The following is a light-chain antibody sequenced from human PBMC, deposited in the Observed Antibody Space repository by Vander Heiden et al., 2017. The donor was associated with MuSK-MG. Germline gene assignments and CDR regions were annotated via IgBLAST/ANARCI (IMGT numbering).Light chain of an antibody. CDR1: QTIGSY. CDR2: GAS. J-gene: IGKJ1*01. Sequence: EFVLTQSPGTLSLSPGERATLSCRASQTIGSYLAWYQHKPGQAPRLLIYGASTRATGIPDRFSGSGSGTDFTLTISRLEPEDFAVYYCQQYGSSPWTFGQGTNVE. V-gene: IGKV3-20*01. CDR3: QQYGSSPWT.